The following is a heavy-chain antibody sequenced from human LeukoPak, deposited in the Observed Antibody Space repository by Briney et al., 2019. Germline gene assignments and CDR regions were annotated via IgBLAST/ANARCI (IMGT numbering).Heavy chain of an antibody. Sequence: SETLSLTCTVSGDSFSSHYWSWIRQPPGKGLEWIGLIYYSGSTCYNASVKGRVTISIDTSKKQFSLKLSSVTAADTAVYYCARIRYGSGSYYLFDYWGRGTLVTVSS. CDR1: GDSFSSHY. CDR3: ARIRYGSGSYYLFDY. D-gene: IGHD3-10*01. V-gene: IGHV4-59*11. CDR2: IYYSGST. J-gene: IGHJ4*02.